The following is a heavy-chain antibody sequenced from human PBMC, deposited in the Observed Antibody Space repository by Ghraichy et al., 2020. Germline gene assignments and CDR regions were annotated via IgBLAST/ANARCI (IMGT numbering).Heavy chain of an antibody. CDR2: IKQDGSER. D-gene: IGHD5-18*01. CDR1: GFTFNNYY. Sequence: GGSLRLSCAVSGFTFNNYYMTWVRQAPGKGLEWVANIKQDGSERYYVDSVKGRFTISRDNAKDSVYLQMSSLRAEDTAVYFCGRGGYLYGSNPVDYWGQGTQVTVSS. V-gene: IGHV3-7*04. CDR3: GRGGYLYGSNPVDY. J-gene: IGHJ4*02.